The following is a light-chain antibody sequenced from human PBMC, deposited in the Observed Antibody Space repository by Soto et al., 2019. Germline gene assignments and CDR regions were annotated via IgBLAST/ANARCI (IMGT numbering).Light chain of an antibody. CDR2: GTS. CDR1: QSINSNY. Sequence: EIVLTQSPDTLSLSPGERATLSCRASQSINSNYLAWYQQKPGQGPRPLMYGTSSRATGIPDRFSGSGSGTDFTLTISRLEPEDFAVYYCQQYDSSPRTFGQGTKVEIK. CDR3: QQYDSSPRT. J-gene: IGKJ1*01. V-gene: IGKV3-20*01.